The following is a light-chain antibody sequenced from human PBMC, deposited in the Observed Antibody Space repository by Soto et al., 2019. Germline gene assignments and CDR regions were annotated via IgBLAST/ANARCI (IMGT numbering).Light chain of an antibody. CDR1: QSVSSY. CDR2: DAS. Sequence: EIVLTQSPATLSLSPGERATLSCRASQSVSSYLAWYQQKPGQAPRLLIYDASNRATGIPARFSGSGSGTDFTLTISSLEPEDFAVYYCQQRSNWRGDFGGGTKVEIK. J-gene: IGKJ4*01. CDR3: QQRSNWRGD. V-gene: IGKV3-11*01.